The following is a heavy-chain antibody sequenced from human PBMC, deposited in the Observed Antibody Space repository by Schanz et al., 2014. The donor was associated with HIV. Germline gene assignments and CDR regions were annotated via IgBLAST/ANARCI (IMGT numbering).Heavy chain of an antibody. V-gene: IGHV3-30*18. J-gene: IGHJ6*02. CDR1: GFSFNNYG. CDR2: ISYDGANK. CDR3: AKDRNQYDSRYIGKGNYYYYYGMDV. D-gene: IGHD3-22*01. Sequence: QVQLVESGGGVVQPGRSLRLSCAASGFSFNNYGMHWVRQAPGKGLEWVAVISYDGANKKFEDSVKGRLTISRDNSKNTVYLQAKSLRPEDTAVYYCAKDRNQYDSRYIGKGNYYYYYGMDVWGQGTTVTVS.